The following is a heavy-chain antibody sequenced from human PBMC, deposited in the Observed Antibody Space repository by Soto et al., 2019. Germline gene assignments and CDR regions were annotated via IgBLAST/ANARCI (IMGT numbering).Heavy chain of an antibody. D-gene: IGHD6-19*01. CDR2: IYYSGST. CDR1: GGSISSYY. Sequence: SETLSLTCTVPGGSISSYYWSWIRQPPGKGLEWIGYIYYSGSTNYNPSLKSRVTISVDTSKNQFSLKLSSVPAADTAVYYCARDLAGSVAGWGYYYYYYMAVWGQGTTVTVSS. CDR3: ARDLAGSVAGWGYYYYYYMAV. J-gene: IGHJ6*03. V-gene: IGHV4-59*01.